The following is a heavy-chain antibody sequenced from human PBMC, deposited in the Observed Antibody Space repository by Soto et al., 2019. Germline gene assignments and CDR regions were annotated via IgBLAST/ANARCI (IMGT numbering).Heavy chain of an antibody. Sequence: PGGSLRLSCAASGFKFSNCAMSWVRQAPGKGPEWVSFITSSGSGTYYADSVKGRFTISRDNSKNTLYVQMNNLRAEDTAKYYCAKRFFGSGSPPGAFDVWGPGTMVTVSS. CDR3: AKRFFGSGSPPGAFDV. D-gene: IGHD3-10*01. V-gene: IGHV3-23*05. CDR2: ITSSGSGT. J-gene: IGHJ3*01. CDR1: GFKFSNCA.